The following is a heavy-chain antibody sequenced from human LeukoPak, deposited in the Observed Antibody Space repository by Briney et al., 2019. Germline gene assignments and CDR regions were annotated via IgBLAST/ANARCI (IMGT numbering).Heavy chain of an antibody. Sequence: ASVTVSFKASVYTFTSYDINWVRQATGQGLEWMGWMNPNSGNTGYAQKFQGRVTMTRDTSISTAYMELSRLRSDDTAVYYCAREYSSSGGRFDYWGQGTLVTVSS. V-gene: IGHV1-8*01. CDR3: AREYSSSGGRFDY. D-gene: IGHD6-6*01. J-gene: IGHJ4*02. CDR2: MNPNSGNT. CDR1: VYTFTSYD.